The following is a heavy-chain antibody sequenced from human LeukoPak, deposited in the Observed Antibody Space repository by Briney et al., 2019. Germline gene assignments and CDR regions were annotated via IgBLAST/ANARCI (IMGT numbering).Heavy chain of an antibody. CDR1: GFTFSSYS. J-gene: IGHJ4*02. CDR2: IGSSSGYI. CDR3: ARDATVVSDY. D-gene: IGHD4-23*01. Sequence: GGSLRLSCAASGFTFSSYSMSWVRQAPGEGLEWVSSIGSSSGYIYYADSVKGRFTISRDNAKNSLYLQMNSLRAEDTAVYYCARDATVVSDYWGQGTLVTVSS. V-gene: IGHV3-21*01.